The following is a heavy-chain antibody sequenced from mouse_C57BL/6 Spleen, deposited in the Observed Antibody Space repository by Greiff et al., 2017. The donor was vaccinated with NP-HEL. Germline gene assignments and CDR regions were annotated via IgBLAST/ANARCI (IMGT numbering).Heavy chain of an antibody. CDR2: IDPEDGET. CDR1: GFNIKDYY. V-gene: IGHV14-2*01. CDR3: ALIYYGNYGDFDV. Sequence: EVQLQQSGAELVKPGASVKLSCTASGFNIKDYYMHWVKQRTEQGLEWIGRIDPEDGETKYAPKLQGKATITADTSSNTAYLQPSSLTSEDTAVYYCALIYYGNYGDFDVWGTGTTVPVSS. D-gene: IGHD2-1*01. J-gene: IGHJ1*03.